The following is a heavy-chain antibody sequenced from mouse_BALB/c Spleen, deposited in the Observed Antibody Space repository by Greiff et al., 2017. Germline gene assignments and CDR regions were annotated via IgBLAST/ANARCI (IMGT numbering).Heavy chain of an antibody. CDR3: ARDDGNYGFYAMDY. CDR1: GYSFTGYT. J-gene: IGHJ4*01. CDR2: INPYNGGT. Sequence: EVKLMESGPELVKPGASMKISCKASGYSFTGYTMNWVKQSHGKNLEWIGLINPYNGGTSYNQKFKGKATLTVDKSSSTAYMELLSLTSEDSAVYYCARDDGNYGFYAMDYWGQGTSVTVSS. D-gene: IGHD2-3*01. V-gene: IGHV1-26*01.